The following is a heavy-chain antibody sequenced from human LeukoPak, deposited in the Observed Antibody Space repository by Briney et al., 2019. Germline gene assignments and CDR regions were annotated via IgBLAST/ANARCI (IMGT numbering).Heavy chain of an antibody. CDR3: ARKVDAFDI. J-gene: IGHJ3*02. V-gene: IGHV3-30-3*01. Sequence: PGRSLRLSCAASGFTFSTYAMHWVRQAPGKGLEWVAVISYDGNNKYYADSVKGRFTISRDNSKNTLYLQMNSLRAEDTAVYYCARKVDAFDIWGQGTMVTVSS. CDR1: GFTFSTYA. CDR2: ISYDGNNK.